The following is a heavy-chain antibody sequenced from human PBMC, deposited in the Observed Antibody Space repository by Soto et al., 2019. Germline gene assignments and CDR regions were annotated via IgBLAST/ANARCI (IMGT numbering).Heavy chain of an antibody. Sequence: HPVGSLRLSCAASGFTFRSYNMNWVRQAPGKGLDWLSYISSSSSTIYYADSVKGRFTISRDNAKNSLYLQMNSLRDDDTAMYYCARGGTIAVTTIGDYWGQGTLVTVSS. CDR2: ISSSSSTI. D-gene: IGHD5-12*01. CDR3: ARGGTIAVTTIGDY. CDR1: GFTFRSYN. V-gene: IGHV3-48*02. J-gene: IGHJ4*01.